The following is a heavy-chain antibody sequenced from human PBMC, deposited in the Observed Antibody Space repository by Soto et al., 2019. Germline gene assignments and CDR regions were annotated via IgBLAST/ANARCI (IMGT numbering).Heavy chain of an antibody. CDR2: IFYSGST. CDR3: ARGYYDILTGFGHPFDY. Sequence: PSETLSLTCTVSGGSISSSSYYWGWIRQPPGKGLEWIGSIFYSGSTYYNPSLKSRVTISVDTSKNQFSLKLSPVTAADTAVYYCARGYYDILTGFGHPFDYWGQGTLVTVSS. J-gene: IGHJ4*02. D-gene: IGHD3-9*01. V-gene: IGHV4-39*07. CDR1: GGSISSSSYY.